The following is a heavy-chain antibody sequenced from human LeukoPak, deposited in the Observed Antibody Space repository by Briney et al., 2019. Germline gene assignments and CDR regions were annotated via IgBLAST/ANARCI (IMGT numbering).Heavy chain of an antibody. CDR3: ARGRRNTDSFDI. CDR2: IWNDGSNK. J-gene: IGHJ3*02. Sequence: PGGSLRLSCAASGFIFSNYSMHWVRQAPGKGLEWVAVIWNDGSNKYYADSVKGRFTISRDNSKNSLYLQMNSLRAEDTAVYYWARGRRNTDSFDIWGQGTMVTVSS. CDR1: GFIFSNYS. V-gene: IGHV3-33*08.